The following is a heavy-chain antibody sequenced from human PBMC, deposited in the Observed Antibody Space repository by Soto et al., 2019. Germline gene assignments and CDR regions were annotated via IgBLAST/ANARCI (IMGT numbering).Heavy chain of an antibody. D-gene: IGHD1-26*01. Sequence: QVQLVQSGAEVKKPGASVNVSCKASGYTFTSYYMHWVRQAPGQGLEWMGIINPRGGSTTYAQKFQGRVTVTRDTSTSTVYMELSNLRSDDTAIYYCARVALSGGGWLDPWGQGTLVTDSS. CDR2: INPRGGST. J-gene: IGHJ5*02. CDR1: GYTFTSYY. CDR3: ARVALSGGGWLDP. V-gene: IGHV1-46*01.